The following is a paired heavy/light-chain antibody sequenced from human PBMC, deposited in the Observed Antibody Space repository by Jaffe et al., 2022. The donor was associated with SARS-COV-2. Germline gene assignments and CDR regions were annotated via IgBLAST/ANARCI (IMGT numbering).Light chain of an antibody. CDR2: RNN. CDR3: SAWDSSLSAVV. V-gene: IGLV10-54*04. CDR1: SNDVGNEG. J-gene: IGLJ2*01. Sequence: QAGLTQPPSVSKGLRQTATLTCTGNSNDVGNEGAAWLQQRQGHPPKLLSYRNNNRPSGISERFSASRSGNTASLTIAGLQPEDEADYYCSAWDSSLSAVVFGGGTKLTVL.
Heavy chain of an antibody. CDR1: AGSISRSDYY. CDR2: LSYSGST. J-gene: IGHJ4*02. Sequence: QLQLQESGPGQVKPSETLSLTCTVSAGSISRSDYYWGWIRQPPGKGLEWVASLSYSGSTYYNPSLKSRVIISVDTSKNQISLRLSSVTAADTAVYFCGEQRAATDYPDYWGQGTLVTVSS. CDR3: GEQRAATDYPDY. D-gene: IGHD6-25*01. V-gene: IGHV4-39*01.